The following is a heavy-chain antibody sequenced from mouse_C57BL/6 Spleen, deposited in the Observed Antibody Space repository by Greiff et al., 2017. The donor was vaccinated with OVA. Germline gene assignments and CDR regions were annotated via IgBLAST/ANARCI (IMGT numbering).Heavy chain of an antibody. Sequence: QVQLQQPGAELVMPGASVKLSCKASGYTFTSYWMHWVKQRPGQGLEWTGEIDPSDSYTNYNQKFKGKSTLTVDKSSSTAYMQLSSLTSEDSAVYYCARRGGGYFAMDYWGQGTSVTVSS. J-gene: IGHJ4*01. CDR2: IDPSDSYT. V-gene: IGHV1-69*01. CDR1: GYTFTSYW. D-gene: IGHD1-1*02. CDR3: ARRGGGYFAMDY.